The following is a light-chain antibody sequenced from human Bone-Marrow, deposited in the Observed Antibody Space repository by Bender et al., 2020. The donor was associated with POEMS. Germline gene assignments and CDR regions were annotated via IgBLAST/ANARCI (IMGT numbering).Light chain of an antibody. CDR2: EVT. CDR1: TNDVGGYNL. CDR3: SSYAGSAELL. J-gene: IGLJ2*01. V-gene: IGLV2-14*02. Sequence: QSALTQPASVSGSPGQSITISCTGTTNDVGGYNLVSWYQQQPGKAPKLMIYEVTKRPSGVPDRFSGSKSGNTASLAVSGLQAEDEADYYCSSYAGSAELLFGGGTKLTVL.